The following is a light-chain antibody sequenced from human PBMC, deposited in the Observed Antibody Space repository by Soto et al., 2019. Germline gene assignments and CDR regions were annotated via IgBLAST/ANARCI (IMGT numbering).Light chain of an antibody. CDR2: GAS. CDR1: QSFSSN. Sequence: EIVMTQSPATLSVSPGERATLSCRASQSFSSNLAWYQQKPGQAPRLLIYGASTRATGIPARFSGSGSGTEVTLTISSLQSEDFAVYYCQQYNSWPRTFGQGTKVEIK. J-gene: IGKJ1*01. V-gene: IGKV3-15*01. CDR3: QQYNSWPRT.